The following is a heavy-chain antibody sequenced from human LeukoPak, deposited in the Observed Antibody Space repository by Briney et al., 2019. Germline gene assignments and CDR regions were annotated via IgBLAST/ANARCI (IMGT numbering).Heavy chain of an antibody. CDR2: IYYSGGT. CDR1: GGSISSYY. Sequence: SETLSLTCTVSGGSISSYYWSWIRQPPGKGLEWIGYIYYSGGTNYNPSLKSRVTISVDTSRNQFSLKLSSVTAADTAVYYCARGSGSPQRFGYWGQGTLVTVSS. V-gene: IGHV4-59*01. D-gene: IGHD3-10*01. CDR3: ARGSGSPQRFGY. J-gene: IGHJ4*02.